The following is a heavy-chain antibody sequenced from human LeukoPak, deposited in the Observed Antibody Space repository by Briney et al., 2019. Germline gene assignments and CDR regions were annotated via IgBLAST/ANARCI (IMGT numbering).Heavy chain of an antibody. CDR3: ARVRSSSWYYYYYYMDV. Sequence: GGSLRLSCAASGFTFDDYAMHWVRHTPGKGLEWVSGISWNSGRTGYADSVKGRFTISRDNAKNSLYLQMNSLRAEDTAVYYCARVRSSSWYYYYYYMDVWGKGTTVTVSS. CDR2: ISWNSGRT. V-gene: IGHV3-9*01. CDR1: GFTFDDYA. J-gene: IGHJ6*03. D-gene: IGHD6-13*01.